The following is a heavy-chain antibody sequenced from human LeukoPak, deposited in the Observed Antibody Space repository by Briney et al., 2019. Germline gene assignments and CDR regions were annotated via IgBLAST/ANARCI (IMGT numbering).Heavy chain of an antibody. CDR3: AKARGYSSGGPIDY. CDR2: ISYDGSNK. D-gene: IGHD6-19*01. CDR1: GFTFSSYA. J-gene: IGHJ4*02. Sequence: GRSLRLSCAASGFTFSSYAMHRVRQAPGKGLEWVAVISYDGSNKYYADSVKGRFTISRDNSKNTLYLQMNSLRAEDTAVYYCAKARGYSSGGPIDYWGQGTLVTVSS. V-gene: IGHV3-30*04.